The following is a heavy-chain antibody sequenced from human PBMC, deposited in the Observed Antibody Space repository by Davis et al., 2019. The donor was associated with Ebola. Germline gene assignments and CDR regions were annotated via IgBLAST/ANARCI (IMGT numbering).Heavy chain of an antibody. J-gene: IGHJ4*02. V-gene: IGHV4-59*01. CDR1: GGSTSSYY. CDR3: ARVGPAALDY. D-gene: IGHD2-2*01. Sequence: MPSETLSLTCTVSGGSTSSYYWSWIRQPPGKGPEWIGYIYYSGNTNYNPSLKSRVTLSVDKSNNQFSLKLSSVTAADTAVYYCARVGPAALDYWGQGTLVTVSS. CDR2: IYYSGNT.